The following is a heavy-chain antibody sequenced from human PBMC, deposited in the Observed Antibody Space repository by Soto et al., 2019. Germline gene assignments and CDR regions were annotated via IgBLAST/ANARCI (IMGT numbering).Heavy chain of an antibody. CDR3: ARADTDYYYGMDV. J-gene: IGHJ6*02. Sequence: QVQLVQSGAEVKKPGASVKVSCKASGYTFTGHYMHWVRQAPGQGLEWMGWINPDNGDTNYAQKSQGRVTMTRDTSISTAYMELSRLRSDDTAVYYCARADTDYYYGMDVWGQGTTVTVSS. CDR2: INPDNGDT. D-gene: IGHD5-18*01. CDR1: GYTFTGHY. V-gene: IGHV1-2*02.